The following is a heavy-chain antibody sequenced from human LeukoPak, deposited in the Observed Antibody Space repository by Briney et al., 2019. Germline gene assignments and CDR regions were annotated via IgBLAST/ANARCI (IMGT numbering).Heavy chain of an antibody. V-gene: IGHV3-23*01. D-gene: IGHD6-13*01. CDR1: GFTFSSYV. J-gene: IGHJ4*02. Sequence: GGSLRLSCAASGFTFSSYVMTWVRQAPGRGLEWVSTISGSGGSTYYADSVKGRFTISRDNSKNTLYLQMNSLRAEDTAVYYCAKDQSSSWYGIDYWGQGTLVSVSS. CDR2: ISGSGGST. CDR3: AKDQSSSWYGIDY.